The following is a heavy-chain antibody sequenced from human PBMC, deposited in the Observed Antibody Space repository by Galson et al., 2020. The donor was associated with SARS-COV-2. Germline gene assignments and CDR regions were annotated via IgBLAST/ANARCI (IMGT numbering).Heavy chain of an antibody. J-gene: IGHJ4*02. V-gene: IGHV6-1*01. CDR3: ARNCGTGTTGCDY. CDR1: VDSISSHIAA. D-gene: IGHD1-1*01. CDR2: TFYRSKWYN. Sequence: SQTLSLTCAISVDSISSHIAAWNWIRQSPSRGLEWLGRTFYRSKWYNGYAVTVRSRITINPDTSKNQFSLQLTSVTPEDTAVYYCARNCGTGTTGCDYWGQGTLVAVSS.